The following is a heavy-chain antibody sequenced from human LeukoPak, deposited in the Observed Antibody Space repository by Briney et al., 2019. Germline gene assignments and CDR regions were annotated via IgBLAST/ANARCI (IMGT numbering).Heavy chain of an antibody. CDR3: ARDGGRSGYYEYSPNFDY. CDR1: GYTFTSYY. Sequence: ASVEVSCKASGYTFTSYYMHWVRQAPGQGLEWMGIINPSGGSTSYAQKFQGRVTMTRDTSTSTVYMELSSLRSEDTAVYYCARDGGRSGYYEYSPNFDYWGQGTLVTVSS. D-gene: IGHD3-3*01. V-gene: IGHV1-46*01. J-gene: IGHJ4*02. CDR2: INPSGGST.